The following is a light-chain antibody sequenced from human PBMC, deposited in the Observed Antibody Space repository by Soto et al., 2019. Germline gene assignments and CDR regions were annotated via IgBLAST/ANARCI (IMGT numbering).Light chain of an antibody. V-gene: IGLV2-14*01. Sequence: QSALTQPASVSGSPGQSITISWTGTSGDVGGYNYVSWYQQHPGKAPKLMIYDVSNRPSGVSNRFSGSKSGNTASLTISGLQAEDEADYYCSSYTSSSTLYVVFGGGTKVTVL. CDR2: DVS. CDR1: SGDVGGYNY. J-gene: IGLJ2*01. CDR3: SSYTSSSTLYVV.